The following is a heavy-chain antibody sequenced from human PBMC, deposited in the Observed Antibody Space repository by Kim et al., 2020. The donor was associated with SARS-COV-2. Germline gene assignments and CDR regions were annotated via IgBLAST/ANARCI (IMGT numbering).Heavy chain of an antibody. V-gene: IGHV3-30*02. CDR3: AKGGSGYYDSSGYSDY. Sequence: VKGRFTTSRDNSKNTLYLQMNSLRAEDTAVYYCAKGGSGYYDSSGYSDYWGQGTLVTVSS. D-gene: IGHD3-22*01. J-gene: IGHJ4*02.